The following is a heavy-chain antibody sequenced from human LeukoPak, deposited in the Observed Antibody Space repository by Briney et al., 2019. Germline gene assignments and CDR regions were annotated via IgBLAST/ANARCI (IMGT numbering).Heavy chain of an antibody. J-gene: IGHJ4*02. Sequence: ASVKVSCKASGYTFTSYYIHWVRQAPGQGLEWMGIINPSGGSTTYAQKFQGRVTMTRDTSTSTVYMELRSLRSEDTAVYYCARSSGCIDYWGQGALVTVSS. D-gene: IGHD6-19*01. CDR1: GYTFTSYY. CDR3: ARSSGCIDY. V-gene: IGHV1-46*01. CDR2: INPSGGST.